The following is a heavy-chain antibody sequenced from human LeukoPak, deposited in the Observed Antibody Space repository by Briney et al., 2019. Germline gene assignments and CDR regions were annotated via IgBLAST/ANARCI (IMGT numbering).Heavy chain of an antibody. CDR2: IFHGGSA. V-gene: IGHV4-30-2*06. J-gene: IGHJ4*02. CDR3: ARGRGQQLFDY. Sequence: PSETLSLTCAVSGDSITSGHYSWNWIRQSPGKGLKWIGHIFHGGSANYNPSLNSRVAISLDMSNNLFSLSLTSVTAADTAVYYCARGRGQQLFDYWGQGLLITVSS. CDR1: GDSITSGHYS. D-gene: IGHD6-13*01.